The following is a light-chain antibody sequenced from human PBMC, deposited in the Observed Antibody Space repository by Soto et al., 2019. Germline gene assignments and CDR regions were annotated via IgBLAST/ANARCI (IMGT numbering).Light chain of an antibody. J-gene: IGLJ1*01. V-gene: IGLV2-14*03. CDR2: DVT. CDR3: YSYTSSSTYV. CDR1: SSDVGGFNY. Sequence: QSALTQPASVSGSPGQSITISCTGTSSDVGGFNYVSWYQQHPGKAPKLMIYDVTNRPSGVSYRFSGSKSGNTASLTISGLLAEDEADYYCYSYTSSSTYVFGTGTKLTVL.